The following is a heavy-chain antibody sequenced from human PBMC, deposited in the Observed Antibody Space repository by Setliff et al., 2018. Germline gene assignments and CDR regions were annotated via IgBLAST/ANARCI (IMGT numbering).Heavy chain of an antibody. J-gene: IGHJ4*02. CDR2: STLAMVT. Sequence: ASVKVSCKASGYIFTYYAIHWVRQAPGQGLSGWDGSTLAMVTKYSQKFQGRVTITRDTSASTAYMELSSLTSEDTAVYYCARRPYDSSGYFNYWGQGTLVTVSS. CDR1: GYIFTYYA. D-gene: IGHD3-22*01. CDR3: ARRPYDSSGYFNY. V-gene: IGHV1-3*01.